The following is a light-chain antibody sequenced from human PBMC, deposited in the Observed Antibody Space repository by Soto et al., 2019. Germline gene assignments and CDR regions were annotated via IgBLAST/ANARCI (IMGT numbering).Light chain of an antibody. Sequence: DIQMTQSPSTLSASVGDRVTLTCRASQGIGNYLAWYQQRPGNPPKLLIYDASTLGSGVSSRFSGSRSGTEFTLTISSLQPDDFATYYCQQYDTSYTFGQGTKLDIK. V-gene: IGKV1-5*01. J-gene: IGKJ2*01. CDR1: QGIGNY. CDR2: DAS. CDR3: QQYDTSYT.